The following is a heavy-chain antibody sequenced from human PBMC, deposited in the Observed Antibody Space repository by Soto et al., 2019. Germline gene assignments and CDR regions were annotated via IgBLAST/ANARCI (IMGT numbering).Heavy chain of an antibody. D-gene: IGHD2-2*02. CDR2: IIPILGVA. Sequence: QVQLVQSGAEVKKPGSSVKVSCKASGGTFSSYTISWVRQAPGQGLEWMGRIIPILGVANYAQKFQGRVTITADKSTSTAYMELSSLRSEDTAVYDCAMEYCSRTSCYRDYWGQGTLVTVSS. J-gene: IGHJ4*02. CDR3: AMEYCSRTSCYRDY. V-gene: IGHV1-69*02. CDR1: GGTFSSYT.